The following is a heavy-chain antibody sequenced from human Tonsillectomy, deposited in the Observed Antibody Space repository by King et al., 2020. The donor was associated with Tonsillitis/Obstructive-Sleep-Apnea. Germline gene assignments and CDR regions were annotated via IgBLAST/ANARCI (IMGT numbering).Heavy chain of an antibody. CDR3: TRDRSSPNYYYYMDV. V-gene: IGHV3-49*05. D-gene: IGHD2-2*01. Sequence: QLVQSGGGLVKPGRSLRLSCTASGFTFGDYAMSWFRQAPGKGLEWVGFIRSKAYGGTTEYAASVKGRFTISRDDSKSIAYLQMNSLKTEDTAVYYCTRDRSSPNYYYYMDVLGKGTTVTVSS. CDR1: GFTFGDYA. J-gene: IGHJ6*03. CDR2: IRSKAYGGTT.